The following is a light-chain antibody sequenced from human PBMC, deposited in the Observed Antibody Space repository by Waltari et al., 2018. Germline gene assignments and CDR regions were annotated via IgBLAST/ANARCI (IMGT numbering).Light chain of an antibody. Sequence: QSVLTQPPSVSGAPGQRVTISCTGSSPNIGAGFDVHWYQQLPGTAPKLLIYGNNNRPSGVPDRFSGSKSGTSASLAITGLQAEDEADYYCQSYDNSLVVFGGGTKLTAL. J-gene: IGLJ2*01. CDR1: SPNIGAGFD. CDR3: QSYDNSLVV. V-gene: IGLV1-40*01. CDR2: GNN.